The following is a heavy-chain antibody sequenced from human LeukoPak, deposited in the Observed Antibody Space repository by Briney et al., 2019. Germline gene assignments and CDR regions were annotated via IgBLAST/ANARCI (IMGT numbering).Heavy chain of an antibody. CDR3: ARSGYSRTFDY. V-gene: IGHV4-59*01. CDR2: IYYSGST. J-gene: IGHJ4*02. D-gene: IGHD6-13*01. Sequence: SETLSLTCTVSGGSISSYYWSWIRQPPGKGLEWIGYIYYSGSTNYNPSLKSRVTISVDTSKNQFSLKLSSVTAADTAVYYCARSGYSRTFDYWGQGTLVTVSS. CDR1: GGSISSYY.